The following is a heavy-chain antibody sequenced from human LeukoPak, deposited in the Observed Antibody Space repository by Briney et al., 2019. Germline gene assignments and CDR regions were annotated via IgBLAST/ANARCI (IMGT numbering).Heavy chain of an antibody. CDR1: GGTFSSYA. Sequence: SVKVSCKASGGTFSSYAISWVRQAPGQGLEWMGGIIPIFGTANYAQKFQGRVTITTDESTSTAYMELSSLRSEDTAVYYCARDFSAYYYDSSGYRDAFDIWGQGTMVTVSS. D-gene: IGHD3-22*01. J-gene: IGHJ3*02. CDR2: IIPIFGTA. CDR3: ARDFSAYYYDSSGYRDAFDI. V-gene: IGHV1-69*05.